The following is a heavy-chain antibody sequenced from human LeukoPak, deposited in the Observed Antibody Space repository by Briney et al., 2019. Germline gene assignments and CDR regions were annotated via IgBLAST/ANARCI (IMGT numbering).Heavy chain of an antibody. Sequence: GGSLRLSCAASGFTFSSYWMSWVRQAPGKGLAWVANIKKDGSEKYYVDSVKGRFTISRDNAKNSLYLQMNSLRAEDTAVYYCAKYYYDSSGYYYIPYYFDYWGQGALVTVSS. J-gene: IGHJ4*02. D-gene: IGHD3-22*01. V-gene: IGHV3-7*01. CDR3: AKYYYDSSGYYYIPYYFDY. CDR1: GFTFSSYW. CDR2: IKKDGSEK.